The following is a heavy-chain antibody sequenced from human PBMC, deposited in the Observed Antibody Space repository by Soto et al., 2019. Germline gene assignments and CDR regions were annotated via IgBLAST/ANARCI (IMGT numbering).Heavy chain of an antibody. CDR1: GGSMSRGGQS. J-gene: IGHJ6*02. CDR2: IYYTGST. V-gene: IGHV4-30-2*01. Sequence: SETLSLTCAVSGGSMSRGGQSWSWIRQPPGKGLEWLGFIYYTGSTYYNPSLKSRVTLSVDRSKNQFSLNLTSVTAADTAMYFCAREPPGPSHRWDVCGQGTTVTVYS. D-gene: IGHD3-10*01. CDR3: AREPPGPSHRWDV.